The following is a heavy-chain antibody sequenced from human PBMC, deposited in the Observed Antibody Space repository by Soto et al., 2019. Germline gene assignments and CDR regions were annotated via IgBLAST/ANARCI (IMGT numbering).Heavy chain of an antibody. V-gene: IGHV4-31*02. CDR1: GASTVSHYH. CDR2: IFNIGTT. Sequence: QVQLQESGPGLVKPSQTLSLTCSVSGASTVSHYHWTWIRQPPGKGLEWMGSIFNIGTTFYNPSLTSRLSISMDTSGNHFSLELRSVTAADTAVYYCALALGPTTGLDYWGQGTLVTVSS. J-gene: IGHJ4*02. CDR3: ALALGPTTGLDY. D-gene: IGHD1-26*01.